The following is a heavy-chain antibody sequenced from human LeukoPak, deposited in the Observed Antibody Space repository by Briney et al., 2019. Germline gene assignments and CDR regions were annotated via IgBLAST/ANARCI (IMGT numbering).Heavy chain of an antibody. V-gene: IGHV4-39*01. J-gene: IGHJ4*02. CDR1: GGSITSSSYY. D-gene: IGHD4-11*01. CDR2: IYYTGGT. CDR3: ARHGGTRVALVEVYYFDY. Sequence: SETLSLTCSVSGGSITSSSYYWAWIRQSPEKGLEWIGSIYYTGGTFYNPSLKSRVTMSVDTSKNQFSLKLSSVTAADTAVYYCARHGGTRVALVEVYYFDYWGQGTLVTVSS.